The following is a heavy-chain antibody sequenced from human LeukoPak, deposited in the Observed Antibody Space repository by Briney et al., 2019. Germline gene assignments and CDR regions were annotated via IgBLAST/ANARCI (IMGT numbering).Heavy chain of an antibody. Sequence: GASVKVSCKASGYTFTSYDINWVRQATGQGLEWMGWMNPNSGNTGYAQKFQGRVTITRNTSISTAYMELSSLRSEDTAVYYCVRGGPAAGRFDYWGQGTLVTVSS. CDR2: MNPNSGNT. D-gene: IGHD6-13*01. CDR3: VRGGPAAGRFDY. V-gene: IGHV1-8*03. J-gene: IGHJ4*02. CDR1: GYTFTSYD.